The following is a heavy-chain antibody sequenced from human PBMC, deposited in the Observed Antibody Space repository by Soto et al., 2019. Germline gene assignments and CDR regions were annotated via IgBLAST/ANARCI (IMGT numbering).Heavy chain of an antibody. CDR1: GGTFSSYA. CDR2: IIPIFGTA. CDR3: ARGRGREDYYYYGMDV. J-gene: IGHJ6*02. D-gene: IGHD1-26*01. V-gene: IGHV1-69*13. Sequence: SVKVSCKASGGTFSSYAISWVRQAPGQGLEWMGGIIPIFGTANYAQKFQGRVTITADESTSTAYMELSSLRSEDTAVYYCARGRGREDYYYYGMDVWGQGTTVTVSS.